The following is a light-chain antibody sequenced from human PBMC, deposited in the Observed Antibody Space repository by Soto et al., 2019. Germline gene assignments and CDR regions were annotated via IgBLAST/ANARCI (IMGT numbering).Light chain of an antibody. CDR3: QSYDSSLSGSSV. CDR2: GNS. CDR1: SSNIGAGYD. Sequence: QSVLTQPPSVSGAPGQRVTISCTGSSSNIGAGYDVHWYQKLPGTAPKLLIYGNSNRPSGVPDRFSGSKSGTSASLAITGLQAEDEADYYCQSYDSSLSGSSVFGTGTKLTVL. J-gene: IGLJ1*01. V-gene: IGLV1-40*01.